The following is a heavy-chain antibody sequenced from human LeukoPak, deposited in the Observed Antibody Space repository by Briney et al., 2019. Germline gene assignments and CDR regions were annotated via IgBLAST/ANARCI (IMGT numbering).Heavy chain of an antibody. CDR3: ARDSYDILTGYSGVDY. D-gene: IGHD3-9*01. V-gene: IGHV3-9*01. J-gene: IGHJ4*02. CDR2: ISWNSGSI. CDR1: GFTFDDYA. Sequence: GGSLRLSCAASGFTFDDYAMHWVRQAPGKGLEWVSGISWNSGSIGYADSVKGRFTISRDNAKNSLYLQMNSLRAEDTAVYYCARDSYDILTGYSGVDYWGQGTLVTVSS.